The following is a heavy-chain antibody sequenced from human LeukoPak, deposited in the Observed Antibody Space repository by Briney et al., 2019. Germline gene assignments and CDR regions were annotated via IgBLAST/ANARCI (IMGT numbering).Heavy chain of an antibody. CDR2: ISPGSGST. D-gene: IGHD6-19*01. J-gene: IGHJ2*01. Sequence: PGASLRLSCAASGFTFSNYAMNWVRRAPGKGLQWVSAISPGSGSTYYADSVKGRFTISRDNSKNTLYLEMNSLRAEDTSVFYCATAVNRDGSGWYWYFDLWGRGTLVTVFS. CDR3: ATAVNRDGSGWYWYFDL. CDR1: GFTFSNYA. V-gene: IGHV3-23*01.